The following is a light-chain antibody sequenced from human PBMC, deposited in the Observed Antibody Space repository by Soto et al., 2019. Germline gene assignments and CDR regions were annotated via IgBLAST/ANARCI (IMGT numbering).Light chain of an antibody. CDR2: EGS. V-gene: IGLV2-23*01. Sequence: QSALTQPASVSGSPGQSITISCTGSSSDVGTYNLVSWYQQHPGKAPKLIIYEGSKRPSGVSNRFSGSKSGNTASLTISGLQPEDEADYYCCSYAGSSTMVFGGGTKVTVL. CDR1: SSDVGTYNL. CDR3: CSYAGSSTMV. J-gene: IGLJ2*01.